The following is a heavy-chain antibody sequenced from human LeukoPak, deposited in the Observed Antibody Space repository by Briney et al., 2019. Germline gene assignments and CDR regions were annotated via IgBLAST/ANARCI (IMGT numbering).Heavy chain of an antibody. D-gene: IGHD2-2*02. J-gene: IGHJ5*02. Sequence: ASVKVSCKASGGTLSTHAISWVRQAPGQGLEWMGGITPIFGRANYAQKFQGRVTITTEESTSTAYMELSSLRSEDAAVYYCARVHCTSTVCYTGWFDPWDQGTLVTVSS. CDR3: ARVHCTSTVCYTGWFDP. CDR2: ITPIFGRA. V-gene: IGHV1-69*05. CDR1: GGTLSTHA.